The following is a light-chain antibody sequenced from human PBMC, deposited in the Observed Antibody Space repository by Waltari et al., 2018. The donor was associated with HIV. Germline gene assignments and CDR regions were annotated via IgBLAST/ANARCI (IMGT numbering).Light chain of an antibody. CDR1: SSNIGSNT. CDR3: AAWDDSLNAVL. V-gene: IGLV1-44*01. J-gene: IGLJ2*01. Sequence: QSVLTQPPSISGAPGQRVTISCSGSSSNIGSNTVNWYRQLPGTAPKVLIHSDNHRPSGVPDRFSGSKSGTSASLAISGLQSEDEADYYCAAWDDSLNAVLFGGGTELTVL. CDR2: SDN.